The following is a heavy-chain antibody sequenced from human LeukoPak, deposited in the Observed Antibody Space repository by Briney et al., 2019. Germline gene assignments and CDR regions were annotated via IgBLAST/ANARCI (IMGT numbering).Heavy chain of an antibody. J-gene: IGHJ4*02. CDR1: GFTFSSYG. D-gene: IGHD3-10*01. V-gene: IGHV3-30*18. CDR3: AKARPRRGVRPSLFDY. CDR2: ISYDGSNK. Sequence: PGGSLRLSCAASGFTFSSYGMHWVRQAPGKGLEWVAVISYDGSNKYYADSVKGRFTISRDNSKNTLYLQMNSLRAEDTAVYYCAKARPRRGVRPSLFDYWGQGTLVTVSS.